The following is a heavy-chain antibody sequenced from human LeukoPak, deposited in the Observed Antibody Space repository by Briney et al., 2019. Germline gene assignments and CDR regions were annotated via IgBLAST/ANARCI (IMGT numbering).Heavy chain of an antibody. J-gene: IGHJ4*02. Sequence: GGSLRLSCAASGFTFDDYAIHWVRQAPGKGLEWVSGISWNSGSIGYADSVKGRFTISRDNAKNSLYLQMNSLRAEDTAVYYCAKAGIAVPATPEYCGQGTQVTVSS. CDR1: GFTFDDYA. V-gene: IGHV3-9*01. CDR3: AKAGIAVPATPEY. CDR2: ISWNSGSI. D-gene: IGHD6-19*01.